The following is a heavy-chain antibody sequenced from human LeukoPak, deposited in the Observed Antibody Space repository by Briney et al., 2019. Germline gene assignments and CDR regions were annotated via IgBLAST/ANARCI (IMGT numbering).Heavy chain of an antibody. Sequence: SGTLSLTCAVSGGSISSSNWWSWVRQSPGKGLVWIGEIYHSGSTNYNASLKSRVTISVDRSKNQFSLKVSSVTAADTAVYYCATTGYFFYFDYWGQGTLVTVSS. CDR1: GGSISSSNW. CDR2: IYHSGST. J-gene: IGHJ4*02. CDR3: ATTGYFFYFDY. V-gene: IGHV4-4*02. D-gene: IGHD1-14*01.